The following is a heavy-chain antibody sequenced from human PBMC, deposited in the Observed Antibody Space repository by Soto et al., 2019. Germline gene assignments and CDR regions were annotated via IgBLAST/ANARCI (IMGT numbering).Heavy chain of an antibody. J-gene: IGHJ4*02. CDR3: VKDIRPGGLDY. Sequence: EVQLVESGGCLVQPGRSLRLTCEDAEFNLQPHAFHWVRQAPGNGLEWVSGIYWNSAIIDYADSVKGRFTVSRDNAKNSLYLQMSSLRPEDTAMSYCVKDIRPGGLDYWCPGTLVTGSS. V-gene: IGHV3-9*01. CDR1: EFNLQPHA. CDR2: IYWNSAII. D-gene: IGHD2-2*01.